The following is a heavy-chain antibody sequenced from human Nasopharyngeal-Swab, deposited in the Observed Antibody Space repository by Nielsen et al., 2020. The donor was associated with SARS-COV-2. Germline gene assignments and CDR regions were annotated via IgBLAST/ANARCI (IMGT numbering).Heavy chain of an antibody. CDR1: GGSISSYY. Sequence: GSLRLSCTVSGGSISSYYWSWIRQPPGKGLEWIGYIYYSESTNYNPSLKSRVTISVDTSKNQFSLKLSSVTAADTAVYYCARHHYDFWSGYYEGYFDYWGQGTLVTVSS. J-gene: IGHJ4*02. V-gene: IGHV4-59*08. CDR2: IYYSEST. CDR3: ARHHYDFWSGYYEGYFDY. D-gene: IGHD3-3*01.